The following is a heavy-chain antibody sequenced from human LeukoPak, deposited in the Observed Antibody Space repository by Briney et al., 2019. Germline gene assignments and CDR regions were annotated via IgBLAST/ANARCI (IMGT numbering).Heavy chain of an antibody. CDR3: ASGGLYCSSTSCHNRRIMDV. CDR2: INPSGGST. CDR1: GYTFTSYY. V-gene: IGHV1-46*01. D-gene: IGHD2-2*02. Sequence: GASVKVSCKASGYTFTSYYMHWVRQAPGQGLEWMGIINPSGGSTSYAQKFQGRVTMTRDTSTSTVYMELSSLRSEDTAVYYCASGGLYCSSTSCHNRRIMDVWGKGTTVTVSS. J-gene: IGHJ6*04.